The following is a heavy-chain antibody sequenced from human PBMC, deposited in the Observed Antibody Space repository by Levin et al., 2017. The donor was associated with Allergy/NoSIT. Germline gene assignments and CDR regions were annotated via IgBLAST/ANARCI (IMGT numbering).Heavy chain of an antibody. V-gene: IGHV3-30*18. D-gene: IGHD3-22*01. CDR1: AFTFSNYG. CDR3: AKDHDSSGYYFGFDY. J-gene: IGHJ4*02. Sequence: PGGSLRLSCAASAFTFSNYGVHWVRQAPGKGLEWVALISFDGSNKYYADSVKGRFTISRDNSKNTLYLQMNSLRPEDTAVYYCAKDHDSSGYYFGFDYWGQGTLVTVSS. CDR2: ISFDGSNK.